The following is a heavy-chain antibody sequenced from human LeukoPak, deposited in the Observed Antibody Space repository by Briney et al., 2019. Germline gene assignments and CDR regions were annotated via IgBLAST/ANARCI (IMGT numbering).Heavy chain of an antibody. CDR1: GYTFTSYY. J-gene: IGHJ5*02. CDR3: ARDHIAVAGTGNWLDP. Sequence: ASVKVSCKASGYTFTSYYMHWVRQAPGQGLEWMGIINPSGGSTSYAQKFQGRVTMTRDTSTSTVYMELSSLRSEDTAVYYCARDHIAVAGTGNWLDPWGQGTLVTVSS. V-gene: IGHV1-46*01. CDR2: INPSGGST. D-gene: IGHD6-19*01.